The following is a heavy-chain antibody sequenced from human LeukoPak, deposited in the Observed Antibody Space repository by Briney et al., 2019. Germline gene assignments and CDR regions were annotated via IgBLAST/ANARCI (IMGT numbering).Heavy chain of an antibody. V-gene: IGHV4-38-2*01. CDR1: GYSISSGYY. CDR3: ARGSRGSSHPFDY. CDR2: IYHSGST. D-gene: IGHD1-26*01. Sequence: PSETLSLTCAVSGYSISSGYYWGWIRQPPGKGLEWIGSIYHSGSTQYNPSLKSRVTISIDMSKNQISLKLSSVTAADTAVYYCARGSRGSSHPFDYWGQGTLVTVSS. J-gene: IGHJ4*02.